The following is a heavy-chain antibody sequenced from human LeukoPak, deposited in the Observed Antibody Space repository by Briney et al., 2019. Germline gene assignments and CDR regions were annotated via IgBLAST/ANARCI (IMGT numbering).Heavy chain of an antibody. CDR1: GFTFSSYA. V-gene: IGHV3-23*01. CDR3: AKDLSSTSYRYYFGY. Sequence: GGSLRLSCAASGFTFSSYAMSWVRQAPGKGLEWVSAISGSGGSTYYADSVKGRFTISRDNSKNTLYLRMNSLRAEDTAVYYCAKDLSSTSYRYYFGYWGQGTLVTVSS. J-gene: IGHJ4*02. CDR2: ISGSGGST. D-gene: IGHD2-2*01.